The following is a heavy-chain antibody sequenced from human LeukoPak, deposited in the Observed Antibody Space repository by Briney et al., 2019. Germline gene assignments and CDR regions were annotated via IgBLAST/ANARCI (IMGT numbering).Heavy chain of an antibody. J-gene: IGHJ4*02. V-gene: IGHV3-21*01. CDR2: ISSSSSYI. Sequence: PGGSLRLSCAASGFTFSSYSMNWVRQAPRKGLGWVSSISSSSSYIYYADSVKGRSTIYRDNAKNSLYLQMSSLRAEDTAVYYCARDRSGRYSGGAANYWGQGTLVIVSS. D-gene: IGHD3-10*01. CDR3: ARDRSGRYSGGAANY. CDR1: GFTFSSYS.